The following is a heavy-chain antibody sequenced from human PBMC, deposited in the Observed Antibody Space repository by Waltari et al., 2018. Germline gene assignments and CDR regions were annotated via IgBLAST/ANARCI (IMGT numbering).Heavy chain of an antibody. CDR1: GFTFSSYS. D-gene: IGHD2-2*01. CDR2: ISSSSSYI. V-gene: IGHV3-21*01. Sequence: EVQLVESGGGLVKPGGSLRLSCAASGFTFSSYSMNWVRQAPGKGLEWVSSISSSSSYIYYADSVKGRFTISRDNAKNSLYLQMNSLRAEDTAVYYCARDRGGTSWISLSDYYYYGMYVWGQGTTVTVSS. J-gene: IGHJ6*02. CDR3: ARDRGGTSWISLSDYYYYGMYV.